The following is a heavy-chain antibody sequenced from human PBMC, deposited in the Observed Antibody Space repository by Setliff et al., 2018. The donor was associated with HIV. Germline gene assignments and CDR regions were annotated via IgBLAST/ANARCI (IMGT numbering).Heavy chain of an antibody. CDR2: ISPYDSDS. J-gene: IGHJ4*02. V-gene: IGHV5-51*01. Sequence: GESLKISCKGSGYSFTSYWIGWVRQMPGKGLEWMGIISPYDSDSRYSPSFQGQVTISADKSISTAYLQWSSLKASDTAMYYCASGRKKNYDLFTGYYRILGVDFDYWGQGTLVTVSS. CDR3: ASGRKKNYDLFTGYYRILGVDFDY. CDR1: GYSFTSYW. D-gene: IGHD3-9*01.